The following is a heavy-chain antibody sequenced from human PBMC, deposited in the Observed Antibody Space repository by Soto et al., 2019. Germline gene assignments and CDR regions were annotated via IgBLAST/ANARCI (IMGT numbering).Heavy chain of an antibody. J-gene: IGHJ4*02. CDR2: IWYDGSNK. Sequence: QVQLVESGGGVVQPGRSLRLSCAASGFTFSSYGMHWVRQAPGKGLEWVAVIWYDGSNKYYADSVKGRFTISRDNSKNTLYLQMNSLSAEDTAVYYCARDTDGNFDYWGQGTLVTVSS. CDR3: ARDTDGNFDY. CDR1: GFTFSSYG. D-gene: IGHD1-26*01. V-gene: IGHV3-33*01.